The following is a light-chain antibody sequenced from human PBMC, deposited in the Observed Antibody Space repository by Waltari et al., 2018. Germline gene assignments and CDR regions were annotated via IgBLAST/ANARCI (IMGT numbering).Light chain of an antibody. CDR3: ATWDDRLTAV. CDR1: NSNVGANS. V-gene: IGLV1-47*01. J-gene: IGLJ2*01. CDR2: GNN. Sequence: QSILTQPPSASGTPGRTVPIPCSGSNSNVGANSVCLYQQLPGTAPKLLIFGNNQRPSGVPDRFSGSKSGTSASLAIRGLRSEDEADYYCATWDDRLTAVFGGGTKLTVL.